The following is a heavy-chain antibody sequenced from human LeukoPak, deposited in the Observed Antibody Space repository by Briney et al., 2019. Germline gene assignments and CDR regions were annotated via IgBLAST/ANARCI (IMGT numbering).Heavy chain of an antibody. V-gene: IGHV1-2*04. Sequence: ASVKVSCKASGYTFTGYYMHWVRQAPGQGLEWMGWINPNSGGTNYAQKFQGWVTMTRDTSISTAYMELSRLRSDDTAVYYCAGTTYYYGSGLVYWGQGTLVTVSS. CDR2: INPNSGGT. D-gene: IGHD3-10*01. CDR1: GYTFTGYY. J-gene: IGHJ4*02. CDR3: AGTTYYYGSGLVY.